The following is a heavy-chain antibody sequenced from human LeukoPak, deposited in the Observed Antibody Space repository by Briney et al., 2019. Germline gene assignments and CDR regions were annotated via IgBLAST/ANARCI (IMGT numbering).Heavy chain of an antibody. J-gene: IGHJ4*02. CDR2: ISSSSSYI. D-gene: IGHD6-19*01. CDR1: GFTFSSYS. CDR3: AREIAVAGTRGDY. V-gene: IGHV3-21*01. Sequence: PGGSLRLSCAASGFTFSSYSMNWVRQAPGKGLEWVSSISSSSSYIYYADSVKGRFTISRDNAKNSLYLQMNSLGAEDTAVYYCAREIAVAGTRGDYWGQGTLVTVSS.